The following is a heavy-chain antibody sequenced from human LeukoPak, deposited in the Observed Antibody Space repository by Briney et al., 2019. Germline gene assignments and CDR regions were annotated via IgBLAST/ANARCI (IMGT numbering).Heavy chain of an antibody. CDR1: GGTFSSYA. J-gene: IGHJ4*02. D-gene: IGHD3-22*01. CDR3: ARSPYDSSGYYGFRSG. CDR2: IIPIFGTA. Sequence: SVKVSCXASGGTFSSYAISWVRQAPGQGLEWMGGIIPIFGTANYAQKFQGRVTITTDESTSTAYMELSSLRSEDTAVYYCARSPYDSSGYYGFRSGWGQGTLVTVSS. V-gene: IGHV1-69*05.